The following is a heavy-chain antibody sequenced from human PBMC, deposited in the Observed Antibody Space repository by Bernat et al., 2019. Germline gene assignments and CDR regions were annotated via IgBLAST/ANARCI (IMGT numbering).Heavy chain of an antibody. J-gene: IGHJ4*02. D-gene: IGHD6-19*01. CDR1: GGSISSSSYY. Sequence: QLQLQESGPGLVKPSETLSLTCTVSGGSISSSSYYWGWIRQPPGKGLEWIGSIYYSGSTYYNPSLKSRVTISVDTSKNQFSLKLSSVTAADTAVYYCARVQTAYSSGWYSFDYWGQGTLVTVSS. CDR2: IYYSGST. CDR3: ARVQTAYSSGWYSFDY. V-gene: IGHV4-39*01.